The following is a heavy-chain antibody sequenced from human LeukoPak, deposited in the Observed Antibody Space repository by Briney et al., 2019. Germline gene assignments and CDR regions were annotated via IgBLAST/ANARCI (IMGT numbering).Heavy chain of an antibody. CDR1: GFTFDDYA. CDR3: AKDMQSAEYSSSIDY. D-gene: IGHD6-6*01. CDR2: ISWNSGSI. V-gene: IGHV3-9*01. J-gene: IGHJ4*02. Sequence: PGGSLRLSCAASGFTFDDYAMHWVRQAPGKGLEWVSGISWNSGSIGYADSVKGRFTISRDNAKNSLYLQMNSLRAEDTALYYCAKDMQSAEYSSSIDYWGQGTLVTVSS.